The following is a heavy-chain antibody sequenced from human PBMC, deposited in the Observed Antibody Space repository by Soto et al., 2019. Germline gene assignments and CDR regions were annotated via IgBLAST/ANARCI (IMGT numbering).Heavy chain of an antibody. J-gene: IGHJ6*02. CDR3: ARVTMGYYGSSGYPPHGMAV. CDR2: IIPILGIA. CDR1: GGTFSSYT. Sequence: ASVKVSWKASGGTFSSYTISWVRQAPGQGLEWMGRIIPILGIANYAQKFQGRVTITADKSTSTAYMELSSLRSEDTAVYYCARVTMGYYGSSGYPPHGMAVWGQGTTVTVSS. D-gene: IGHD3-22*01. V-gene: IGHV1-69*02.